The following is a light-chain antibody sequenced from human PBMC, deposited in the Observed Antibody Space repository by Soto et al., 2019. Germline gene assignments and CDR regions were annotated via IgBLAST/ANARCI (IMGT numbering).Light chain of an antibody. CDR1: PSVSNY. CDR2: GAF. Sequence: EIVLTQSPATLSLSPGERATLSCRASPSVSNYLAWYQQKPGQAPRLLIYGAFNRATGIPARFSGSGSGTDFTLTISSLEPEDFAVYYCQQRSNWPITFGQGTRLQI. CDR3: QQRSNWPIT. V-gene: IGKV3-11*01. J-gene: IGKJ5*01.